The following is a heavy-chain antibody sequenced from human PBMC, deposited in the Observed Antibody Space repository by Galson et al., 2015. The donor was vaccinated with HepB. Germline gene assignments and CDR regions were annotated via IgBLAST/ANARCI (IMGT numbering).Heavy chain of an antibody. D-gene: IGHD4-11*01. Sequence: TLSLTCTVSGGSISSGGYYWSWIRQHPGKGLEWIGYIYYGGSTYYNPSLKSRVTISVDTSKNQFSLKLSSVTAADTAVYYCAREPRRRGNDYSNYPIDYWGQGTLVTVSS. J-gene: IGHJ4*02. CDR2: IYYGGST. V-gene: IGHV4-31*03. CDR1: GGSISSGGYY. CDR3: AREPRRRGNDYSNYPIDY.